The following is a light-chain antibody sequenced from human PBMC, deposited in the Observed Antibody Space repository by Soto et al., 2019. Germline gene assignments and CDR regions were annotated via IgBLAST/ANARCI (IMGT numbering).Light chain of an antibody. Sequence: EIVLTQSPATLSLSPGERATLSCRASQSVSSYLAWYQQKPGQAPRLLIYDASNRATGIPARFSGSGSGTHFPLTICSLEPEDFAVYYCQQRSNWPFTFGPGNKVDIK. CDR1: QSVSSY. J-gene: IGKJ3*01. CDR3: QQRSNWPFT. CDR2: DAS. V-gene: IGKV3-11*01.